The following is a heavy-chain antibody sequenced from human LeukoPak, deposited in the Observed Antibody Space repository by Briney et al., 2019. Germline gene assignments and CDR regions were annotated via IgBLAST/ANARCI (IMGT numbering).Heavy chain of an antibody. D-gene: IGHD2-15*01. V-gene: IGHV3-23*01. CDR3: AQQVGYCSSGSCYFTY. J-gene: IGHJ1*01. CDR1: GFTFSSYA. CDR2: ISGSGGSI. Sequence: GGSLRLSCAASGFTFSSYAMSWVRQAPGKGLEWLSYISGSGGSIYFGDSVKGRFTISRDNSKNTVYLQMNSLRAEDTAVYYCAQQVGYCSSGSCYFTYWGQGTLVTVSS.